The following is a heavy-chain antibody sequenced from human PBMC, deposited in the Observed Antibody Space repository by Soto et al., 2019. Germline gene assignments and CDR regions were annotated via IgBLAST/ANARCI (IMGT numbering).Heavy chain of an antibody. CDR2: IWYDGSNK. J-gene: IGHJ4*02. V-gene: IGHV3-33*01. D-gene: IGHD2-2*01. CDR3: ARDSSSTSRDFDY. CDR1: GFPFSSYG. Sequence: GGSLRLSCAASGFPFSSYGMHWVRQAPGKGLEWVAVIWYDGSNKYYADSVKGRFTISRDNSKNTLYLQMNSLRAEDTAVYYCARDSSSTSRDFDYWGQGTLVTVSS.